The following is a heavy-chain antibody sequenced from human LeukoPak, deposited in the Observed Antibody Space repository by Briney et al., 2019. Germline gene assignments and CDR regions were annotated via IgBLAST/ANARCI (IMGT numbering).Heavy chain of an antibody. D-gene: IGHD3-22*01. J-gene: IGHJ4*02. CDR3: AAGYYEPFEK. Sequence: SETLSLTCTVSGGSITSYYWKWIRQPPGKGPEWIGCISDTGTTKYNPAFKSRVTISVDTSKNQFSLKLTSVTAADTAVYFCAAGYYEPFEKWGQGTLVSVSS. CDR1: GGSITSYY. CDR2: ISDTGTT. V-gene: IGHV4-59*01.